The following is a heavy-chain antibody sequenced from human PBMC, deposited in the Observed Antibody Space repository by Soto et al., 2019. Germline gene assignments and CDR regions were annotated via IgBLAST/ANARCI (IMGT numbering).Heavy chain of an antibody. CDR3: AKGGCSGGSCYFSAFDI. Sequence: QVQLVESGGGVVQPGRSLRLSCAASGFTFSSYGMHWVRQAPGKGLEWVAVISYDGTNNYYTESVKGRFTISRDNSKSTLFLQMNSLRAEDTAVYFCAKGGCSGGSCYFSAFDIWGQGTMVTVSS. CDR1: GFTFSSYG. J-gene: IGHJ3*02. CDR2: ISYDGTNN. D-gene: IGHD2-15*01. V-gene: IGHV3-30*18.